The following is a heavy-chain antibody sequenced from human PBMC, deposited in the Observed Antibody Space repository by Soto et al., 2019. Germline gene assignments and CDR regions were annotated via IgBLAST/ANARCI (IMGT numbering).Heavy chain of an antibody. CDR2: ISSSSSST. V-gene: IGHV3-11*05. J-gene: IGHJ4*02. D-gene: IGHD1-26*01. Sequence: QVQLVESGGDLVKPGGSLRLSCAASGFIFSDYYMSWIRQAPGKGLEWISHISSSSSSTNYADSVKGRFTISRDNAKNSLYLQMNSLRADDTAVYYCARVSDTGSYYTVWGQGTLVTVSS. CDR1: GFIFSDYY. CDR3: ARVSDTGSYYTV.